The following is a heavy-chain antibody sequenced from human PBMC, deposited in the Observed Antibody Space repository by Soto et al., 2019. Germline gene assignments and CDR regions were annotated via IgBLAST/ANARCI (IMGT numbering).Heavy chain of an antibody. CDR3: ARGQGYSSSHWFDP. D-gene: IGHD6-13*01. J-gene: IGHJ5*02. CDR1: GYTFTSYG. Sequence: VKVSCKASGYTFTSYGISWVRQAPGQGLEWMGWISAYNGNTNYAQKLQGRVTMTTDTSTSTAYMELSSLRSEDTAVYYCARGQGYSSSHWFDPWGQGTLVTVSS. V-gene: IGHV1-18*01. CDR2: ISAYNGNT.